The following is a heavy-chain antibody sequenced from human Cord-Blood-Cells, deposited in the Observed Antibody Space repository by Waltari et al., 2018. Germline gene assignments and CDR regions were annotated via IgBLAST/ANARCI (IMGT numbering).Heavy chain of an antibody. CDR1: GGSFSGYY. CDR3: ARLGVLMTTVTPDFDY. Sequence: QVQLQQWGAGLLKPSETLSLTCAVYGGSFSGYYWSWIRQPPGKGLVWIGEINHSGSTNYNPSLKSRVTISVDTSKNQFSLKLSSVTAADTAVYYCARLGVLMTTVTPDFDYWGQGTLVTVSS. J-gene: IGHJ4*02. CDR2: INHSGST. D-gene: IGHD4-17*01. V-gene: IGHV4-34*01.